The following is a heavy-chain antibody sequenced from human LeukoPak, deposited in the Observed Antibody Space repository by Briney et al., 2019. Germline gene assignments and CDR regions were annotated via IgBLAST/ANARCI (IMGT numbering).Heavy chain of an antibody. J-gene: IGHJ2*01. V-gene: IGHV3-23*01. CDR3: AKDSGDSSGSYWYFDL. CDR1: GFTFSSYA. Sequence: PGGSLRPSCAASGFTFSSYAMSWVRQAPGKGLEWVSAISGSGGSTYYADSVKGRFTISRDNSKNTLYLQMDSLRAEDTAVYYCAKDSGDSSGSYWYFDLWGRGTLVTVSS. D-gene: IGHD3-22*01. CDR2: ISGSGGST.